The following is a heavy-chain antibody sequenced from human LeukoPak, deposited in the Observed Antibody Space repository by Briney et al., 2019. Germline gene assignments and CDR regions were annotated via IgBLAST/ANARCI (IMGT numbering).Heavy chain of an antibody. Sequence: SETLSLTCTVSGYSISSGYDWGWIRQPPGKGLEWIGSIYYRRTTYYNPSLKSRVTISINTSENQFSLRLSSMTAADTAVYYCARIPYCSSTSCYEDYFDYWGQGTLVTVSS. CDR1: GYSISSGYD. V-gene: IGHV4-38-2*02. D-gene: IGHD2-2*01. CDR3: ARIPYCSSTSCYEDYFDY. J-gene: IGHJ4*02. CDR2: IYYRRTT.